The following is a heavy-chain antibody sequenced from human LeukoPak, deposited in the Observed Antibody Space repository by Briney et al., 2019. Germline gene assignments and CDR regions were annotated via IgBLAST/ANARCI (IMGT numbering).Heavy chain of an antibody. CDR2: ISSSSSYI. D-gene: IGHD1-26*01. CDR1: GFTFSSYS. CDR3: ARDGGYSGSYFPDY. J-gene: IGHJ4*02. V-gene: IGHV3-21*01. Sequence: GGSLRLSCAASGFTFSSYSMNWVRQAPGKGLEWVSSISSSSSYINYADSVKGRFTISRDNAKNSLYLQMNSLRAEDTAVYYCARDGGYSGSYFPDYWGQGTLVTVSS.